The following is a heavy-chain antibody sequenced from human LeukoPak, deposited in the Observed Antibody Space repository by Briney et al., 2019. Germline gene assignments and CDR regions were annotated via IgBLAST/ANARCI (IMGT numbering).Heavy chain of an antibody. CDR1: GGSISSGSYY. J-gene: IGHJ4*02. D-gene: IGHD3-22*01. CDR2: IYTSGST. CDR3: ARTIHYYDSSGTRGYFDY. Sequence: PSQTLSLTCTVSGGSISSGSYYWSWIRQPAGKGLEWIGRIYTSGSTNYNPSLKSRVTISVDTSKNQFSLKLSSVTAADTAVYYCARTIHYYDSSGTRGYFDYWGQGPLVTVSS. V-gene: IGHV4-61*02.